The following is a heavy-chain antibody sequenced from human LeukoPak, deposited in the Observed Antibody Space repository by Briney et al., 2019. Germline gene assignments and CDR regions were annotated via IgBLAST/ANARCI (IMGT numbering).Heavy chain of an antibody. CDR2: ISPSGGST. V-gene: IGHV1-46*01. CDR1: GYTFTGYW. D-gene: IGHD1-26*01. Sequence: ASVKVSCKAFGYTFTGYWMHWVRQAPGQGPEWMGVISPSGGSTIYAQKFKGRVTLTRDMSTSTDYMELSSLRSEDTAVYYCARDNSVGDYAWWFDPWGQGTLVTVSS. CDR3: ARDNSVGDYAWWFDP. J-gene: IGHJ5*02.